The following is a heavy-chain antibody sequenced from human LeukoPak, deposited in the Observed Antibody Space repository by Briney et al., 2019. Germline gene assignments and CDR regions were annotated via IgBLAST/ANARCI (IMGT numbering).Heavy chain of an antibody. Sequence: SETLSLTCTVSGGSICSGGYYWSWIRQHPGKGLEWIGYIYYSGSTYYNPSLKTRITISVDTSKNQFSLKLSSVTAADTAVYYCARAGNSGYSSSWLMNWGQGTLVTASS. V-gene: IGHV4-31*03. CDR1: GGSICSGGYY. D-gene: IGHD6-13*01. CDR3: ARAGNSGYSSSWLMN. CDR2: IYYSGST. J-gene: IGHJ4*02.